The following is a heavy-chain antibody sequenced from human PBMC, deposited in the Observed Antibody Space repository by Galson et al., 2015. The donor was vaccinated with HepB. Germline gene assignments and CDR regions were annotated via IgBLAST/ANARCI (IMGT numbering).Heavy chain of an antibody. CDR1: GFTFNSYG. Sequence: SLRLSCAASGFTFNSYGMHWVRQAPGKGLEWVAIISYDGSNKYYGDLVKGRFTISRDNSKHTLYLQMNSLRGDDTAVYYCAREGSSGSGTYYPAYYYGLDVWGQGTTVTVSS. CDR2: ISYDGSNK. V-gene: IGHV3-30*03. D-gene: IGHD3-10*01. J-gene: IGHJ6*02. CDR3: AREGSSGSGTYYPAYYYGLDV.